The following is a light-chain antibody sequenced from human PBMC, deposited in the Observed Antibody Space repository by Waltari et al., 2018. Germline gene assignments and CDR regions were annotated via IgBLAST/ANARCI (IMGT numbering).Light chain of an antibody. CDR3: QQSYSAPPS. CDR2: AAT. J-gene: IGKJ4*01. V-gene: IGKV1-39*01. Sequence: DIQMTQSPSSLSASLGDRVTITCLASQTISTNLNWYQHRPGKVPKLLIYAATFLQSGVPSRFSGSGSGTDFTLTIRSLQPEDFVFYFCQQSYSAPPSFGGGTKVDVK. CDR1: QTISTN.